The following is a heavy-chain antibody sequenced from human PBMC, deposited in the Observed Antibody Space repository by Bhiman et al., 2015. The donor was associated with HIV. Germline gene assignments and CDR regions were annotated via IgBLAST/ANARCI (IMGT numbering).Heavy chain of an antibody. D-gene: IGHD2-15*01. CDR3: ARRRQGSASYSDPFDI. V-gene: IGHV3-13*01. CDR2: IGVAGDT. CDR1: GFSFSTYD. J-gene: IGHJ3*02. Sequence: EVQLLESGGGLVQPGGSLRLSCAASGFSFSTYDMHWVRQATGKSLEWVSAIGVAGDTYYAGSVRGRFTISRENAKNSFYLQMNDLRVGDTAVFYCARRRQGSASYSDPFDIWGQGTMVTVSS.